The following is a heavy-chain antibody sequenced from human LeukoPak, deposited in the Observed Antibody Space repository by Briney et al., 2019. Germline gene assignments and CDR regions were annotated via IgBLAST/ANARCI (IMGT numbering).Heavy chain of an antibody. J-gene: IGHJ1*01. CDR2: INSDGSST. CDR3: ARDRYDFWSGYYLDDQYFQH. Sequence: GGSLRLSCAASGFTFSSYWMHWVRQAPGKGLVWVSCINSDGSSTSYADSVKGRFTISRDNAKNTLYLQMNSLRAEDTAVYYCARDRYDFWSGYYLDDQYFQHWGQGTLVTVSS. D-gene: IGHD3/OR15-3a*01. CDR1: GFTFSSYW. V-gene: IGHV3-74*01.